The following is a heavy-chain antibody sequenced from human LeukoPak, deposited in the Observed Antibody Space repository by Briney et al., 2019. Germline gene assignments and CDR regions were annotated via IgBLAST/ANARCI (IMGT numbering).Heavy chain of an antibody. CDR1: GYTFTGYY. CDR2: INPNSGST. D-gene: IGHD2-2*01. CDR3: ARGRSLTSCYRIDY. Sequence: ASVKVSCKASGYTFTGYYMNWVRQATGQGLEWMGWINPNSGSTDYAQKFQGRVTMTRDTSISTAYMELSRLRSDDTAVYYCARGRSLTSCYRIDYWGQGTLVTVSS. J-gene: IGHJ4*02. V-gene: IGHV1-2*02.